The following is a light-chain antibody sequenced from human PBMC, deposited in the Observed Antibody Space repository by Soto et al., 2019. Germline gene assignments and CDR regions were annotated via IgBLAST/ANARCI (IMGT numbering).Light chain of an antibody. V-gene: IGLV8-61*01. CDR2: SGD. CDR3: VLYMKGDIRV. Sequence: QTVVTQEASHSVSPGGTVTLTCGLTSGSVSARYYPSWYRQDPGQTPRTLIYSGDIRSSGVPDRFSGSILGSKAALTITGAQADDDSVYYCVLYMKGDIRVFGGGTKLTVL. J-gene: IGLJ2*01. CDR1: SGSVSARYY.